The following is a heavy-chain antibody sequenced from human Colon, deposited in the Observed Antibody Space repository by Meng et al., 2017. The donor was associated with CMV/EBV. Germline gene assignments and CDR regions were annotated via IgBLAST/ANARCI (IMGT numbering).Heavy chain of an antibody. D-gene: IGHD3-3*01. CDR3: ARGRITIFGVDDY. Sequence: GGSLRLSCEASGFIFRNFEMNWVRQAPGEGLEWISYTSGSGSTTDYVDSVKGRFTISRDNAKNTLYLQMNSLRAEDTAVYYCARGRITIFGVDDYWGQGTLVTVSS. V-gene: IGHV3-48*03. CDR1: GFIFRNFE. CDR2: TSGSGSTT. J-gene: IGHJ4*02.